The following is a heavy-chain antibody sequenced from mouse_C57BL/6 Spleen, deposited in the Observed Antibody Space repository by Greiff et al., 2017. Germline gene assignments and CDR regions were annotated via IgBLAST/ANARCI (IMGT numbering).Heavy chain of an antibody. CDR2: IYPRSGNT. Sequence: VQLQESGAELARPGASVKLSCKASGYTFTSYGISWVKQRTGQGLEWIGEIYPRSGNTYYNEKFKGKATLTADKSSSTAYMELRSLTSEDSAVYFCARQDGYYTTGDYWGQGTTLTVSS. CDR3: ARQDGYYTTGDY. CDR1: GYTFTSYG. J-gene: IGHJ2*01. V-gene: IGHV1-81*01. D-gene: IGHD2-3*01.